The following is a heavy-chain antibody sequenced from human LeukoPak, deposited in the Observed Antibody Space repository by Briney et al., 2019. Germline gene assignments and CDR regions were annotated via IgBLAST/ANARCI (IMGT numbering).Heavy chain of an antibody. J-gene: IGHJ3*02. CDR2: IYHSGST. D-gene: IGHD6-19*01. CDR3: ARHKYSSGWPPEGAFDI. V-gene: IGHV4-4*02. Sequence: PSETLSLTCAVSGGSISSSNWWSWVRQPPGKGLEWIGEIYHSGSTNYNPSLKSRVTISVDTSKNQFSLKLSSVTAADTAVYYCARHKYSSGWPPEGAFDIWGQGTVVTVSS. CDR1: GGSISSSNW.